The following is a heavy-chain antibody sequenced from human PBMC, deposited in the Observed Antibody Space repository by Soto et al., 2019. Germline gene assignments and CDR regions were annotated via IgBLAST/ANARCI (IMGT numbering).Heavy chain of an antibody. CDR1: GFTFSSYA. CDR2: ISGSGGST. D-gene: IGHD5-12*01. CDR3: AKDHWEVATISWYFDY. V-gene: IGHV3-23*01. J-gene: IGHJ4*02. Sequence: PGGSLRLSCAASGFTFSSYAMSWVRQAPGKGLEWVSAISGSGGSTYYADSVKGRFTISRDNSKNTLYLQMNSLRAEDTAVYYCAKDHWEVATISWYFDYWGQGTLVTVSS.